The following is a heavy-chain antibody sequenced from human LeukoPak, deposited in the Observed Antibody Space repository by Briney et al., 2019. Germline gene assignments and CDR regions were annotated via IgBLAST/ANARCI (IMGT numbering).Heavy chain of an antibody. Sequence: SETLSLTCAVYGGSFSGYYWSWIRQPPGKGLEWIGEINHSGSTNYNPSLKSRVTISVDTSKNQFSLKLSSVTAADTAVYYCARAGYYYYMDVWGKGTTVIVSS. CDR1: GGSFSGYY. CDR3: ARAGYYYYMDV. CDR2: INHSGST. V-gene: IGHV4-34*01. J-gene: IGHJ6*03.